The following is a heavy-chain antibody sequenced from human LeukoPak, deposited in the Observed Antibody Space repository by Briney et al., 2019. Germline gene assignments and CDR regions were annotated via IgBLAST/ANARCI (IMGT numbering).Heavy chain of an antibody. D-gene: IGHD5-18*01. CDR2: INAGNGNT. Sequence: ASVKVSCKASGYTFTSYAMHWVRQAPGQRLEWMGWINAGNGNTKYSRKFQGRVTITRDTSASTAYMELSSLRSEDTAVYYCARESQLWVFDYWGQGTLVTVSS. V-gene: IGHV1-3*01. CDR1: GYTFTSYA. J-gene: IGHJ4*02. CDR3: ARESQLWVFDY.